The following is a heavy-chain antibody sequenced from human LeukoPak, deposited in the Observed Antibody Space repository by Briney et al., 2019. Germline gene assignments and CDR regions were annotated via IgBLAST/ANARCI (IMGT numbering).Heavy chain of an antibody. V-gene: IGHV3-30*18. J-gene: IGHJ4*02. CDR2: ISYDGSNK. CDR3: AKGYSSGWYFDY. CDR1: GFTFSSYG. Sequence: GGSLRLSCAASGFTFSSYGMHWLRQARGKGLEGVAVISYDGSNKYYANSVKGRFTISRDNSKNTLYLQMNSLRAEDTAVYYCAKGYSSGWYFDYWGQGTLVTVSS. D-gene: IGHD6-19*01.